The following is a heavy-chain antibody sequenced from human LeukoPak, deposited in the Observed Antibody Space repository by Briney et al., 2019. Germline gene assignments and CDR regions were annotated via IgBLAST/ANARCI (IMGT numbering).Heavy chain of an antibody. Sequence: PGGSLRLSCAASGFTFSNYGMHWVRQAPGKGLEWVAVIWYDESSKYYADSVKGRFTISRDNSKNTLYLQMNSLRAEDTAVYYCATSREYSGYDPGHWGQGTLVTVSS. D-gene: IGHD5-12*01. CDR2: IWYDESSK. V-gene: IGHV3-33*01. CDR1: GFTFSNYG. J-gene: IGHJ4*02. CDR3: ATSREYSGYDPGH.